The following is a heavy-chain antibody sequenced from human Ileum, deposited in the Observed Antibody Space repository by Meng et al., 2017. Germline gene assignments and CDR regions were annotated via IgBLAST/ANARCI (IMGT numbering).Heavy chain of an antibody. Sequence: QGQRGWAGGGVVQPGRFLRLSCAASGFTFSSYGMHWVRQAPGKGLEWVAVIWYDGSNKYYADSVKGRFTISRDNSKNTLYLQMNSLRAEDTAVYYCARANFLDAEYFQHWGQGTLVTVSS. D-gene: IGHD3/OR15-3a*01. CDR1: GFTFSSYG. CDR2: IWYDGSNK. CDR3: ARANFLDAEYFQH. V-gene: IGHV3-33*01. J-gene: IGHJ1*01.